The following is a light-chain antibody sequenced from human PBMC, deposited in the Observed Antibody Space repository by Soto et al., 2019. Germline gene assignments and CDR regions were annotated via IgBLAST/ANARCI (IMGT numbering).Light chain of an antibody. J-gene: IGKJ2*01. V-gene: IGKV1-5*01. Sequence: DIQMTQSPSTLSASVGDRVTISCRASQSISGWLAWYQQKPGKAPNLLISDGSSLESGVPSRFSGSGSGTEFTLTISGLQPDDFATYYCQQYSSYSSFGQGTKLEIK. CDR2: DGS. CDR1: QSISGW. CDR3: QQYSSYSS.